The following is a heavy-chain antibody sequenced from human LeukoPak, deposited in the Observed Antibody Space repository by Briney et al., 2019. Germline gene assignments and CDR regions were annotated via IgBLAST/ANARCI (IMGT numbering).Heavy chain of an antibody. Sequence: GASVKVSCKASGYTFTSYGISWVRQAPGQGLEWMGWISAYNGNTNYAQKLQGRVTMTTDTSTSTAYMELRSLRSDDTAVYYCASQNSSGWFRPYYYYCMDVWGQGTTVTVSS. CDR1: GYTFTSYG. D-gene: IGHD6-19*01. J-gene: IGHJ6*02. CDR2: ISAYNGNT. CDR3: ASQNSSGWFRPYYYYCMDV. V-gene: IGHV1-18*01.